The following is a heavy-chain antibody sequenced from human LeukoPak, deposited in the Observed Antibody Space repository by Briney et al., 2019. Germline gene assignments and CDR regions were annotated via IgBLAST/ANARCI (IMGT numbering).Heavy chain of an antibody. V-gene: IGHV4-59*01. CDR3: ASGAPDWSLDY. CDR2: IYYSGST. D-gene: IGHD3-9*01. CDR1: GGSISSYY. Sequence: PSETLSLTCTVSGGSISSYYWSWIRQPPGKGLGWIGYIYYSGSTNYNPSLKSRVTISVDTSKNQFSLKLSSVTAADTAVYYCASGAPDWSLDYWGQGTLVTVSS. J-gene: IGHJ4*02.